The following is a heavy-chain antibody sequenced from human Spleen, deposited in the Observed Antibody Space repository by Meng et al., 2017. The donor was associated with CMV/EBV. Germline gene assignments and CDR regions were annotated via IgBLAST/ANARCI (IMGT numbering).Heavy chain of an antibody. V-gene: IGHV4-34*01. J-gene: IGHJ4*02. D-gene: IGHD2-15*01. CDR2: INPGGGT. CDR1: SFSDYY. CDR3: ARGFPIIVVSTVPSPFDY. Sequence: SFSDYYWSWIRQSPDKGLEWIGEINPGGGTKYNPSLKSRVTISVDTAKNQVSLKLFSVTAADRAVYYCARGFPIIVVSTVPSPFDYWGQGTLVTVSS.